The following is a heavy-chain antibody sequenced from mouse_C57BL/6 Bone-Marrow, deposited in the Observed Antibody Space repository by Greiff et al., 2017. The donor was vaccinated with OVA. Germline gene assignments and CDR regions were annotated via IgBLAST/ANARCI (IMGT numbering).Heavy chain of an antibody. Sequence: EVKLQESGGGLVQPGGSLKLSCAASGFTFSDYYMYWVRQTPEKRLEWVAYISNGGGSTYYPDTVKGRFTISRDNAKNTLYLQMSRLKSEDTAMYYCARRPHYYYGSSYEGDYWGQGTSVTVSS. V-gene: IGHV5-12*01. CDR2: ISNGGGST. CDR3: ARRPHYYYGSSYEGDY. D-gene: IGHD1-1*01. CDR1: GFTFSDYY. J-gene: IGHJ4*01.